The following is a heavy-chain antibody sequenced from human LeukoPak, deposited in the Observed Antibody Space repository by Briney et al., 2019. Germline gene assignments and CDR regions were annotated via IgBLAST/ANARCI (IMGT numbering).Heavy chain of an antibody. CDR2: IYHSGST. CDR1: GYSISSGYY. V-gene: IGHV4-38-2*02. Sequence: SETLSLTCTVSGYSISSGYYWGWIRQPPGKGLEWIGSIYHSGSTYYNPSLKSRVTISVDTSKNQFSLKLSSVTAADTAVYYCVRGEVGYSSSPFDYWGQGTLVTVSS. J-gene: IGHJ4*02. CDR3: VRGEVGYSSSPFDY. D-gene: IGHD5-18*01.